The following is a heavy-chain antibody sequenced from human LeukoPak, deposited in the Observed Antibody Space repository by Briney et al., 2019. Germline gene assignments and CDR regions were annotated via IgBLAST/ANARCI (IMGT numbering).Heavy chain of an antibody. CDR3: ARYRITIFGPPGWFDP. J-gene: IGHJ5*02. D-gene: IGHD3-3*01. V-gene: IGHV3-74*01. CDR1: GFTFSSYW. CDR2: INSDGSST. Sequence: GGSLRRSCAASGFTFSSYWMHWVRQAPGKGLVWVSRINSDGSSTSYADSVKGRFTISRDNAKNTLYLQMHSLRAEDTAVYYCARYRITIFGPPGWFDPWGQGTLVTVSS.